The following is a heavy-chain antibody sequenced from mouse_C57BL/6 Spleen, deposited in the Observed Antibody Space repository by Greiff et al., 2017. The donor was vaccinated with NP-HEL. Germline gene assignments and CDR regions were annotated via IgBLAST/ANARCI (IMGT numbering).Heavy chain of an antibody. J-gene: IGHJ4*01. V-gene: IGHV5-4*01. CDR1: GFTFSSYA. CDR2: ISAGGSYT. Sequence: EVQLVESGGGLVKPGGSLKLSCAASGFTFSSYAMSWVRQTPEQRLEWVATISAGGSYTYYPDNVKGRFNISRDNAKNNLYLQMSHLKSEDTAMYYCARDRSNYVGAMDYWGQGTSVTVSS. CDR3: ARDRSNYVGAMDY. D-gene: IGHD2-5*01.